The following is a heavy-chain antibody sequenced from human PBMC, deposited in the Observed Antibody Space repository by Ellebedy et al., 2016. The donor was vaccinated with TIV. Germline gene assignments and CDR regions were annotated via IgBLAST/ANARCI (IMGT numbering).Heavy chain of an antibody. CDR3: ATRKAVSGGIEY. D-gene: IGHD6-19*01. CDR2: IYDRGST. Sequence: MPSETLSLTCTVSGVSISTSSYYWGWIRQSPGKGLECIGSIYDRGSTYYNPSLKSRVTISVDTSKNQFSMRLSSVTAADSALYYCATRKAVSGGIEYWGQGTQVTVSS. J-gene: IGHJ4*02. V-gene: IGHV4-39*01. CDR1: GVSISTSSYY.